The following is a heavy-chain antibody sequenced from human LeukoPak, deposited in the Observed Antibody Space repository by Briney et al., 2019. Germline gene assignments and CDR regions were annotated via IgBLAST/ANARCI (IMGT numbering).Heavy chain of an antibody. J-gene: IGHJ4*02. V-gene: IGHV1-2*02. Sequence: ASMNVSCKASGYSFTGYYMHWVRQAPGQGLEWMGCINPNSGGTDYAQKFQGRVAMTRDTSISTAYMELSRLTSDDTAVYYCARVRSYCTNGVCYWDLDYWGQGTLVTVSS. CDR3: ARVRSYCTNGVCYWDLDY. CDR2: INPNSGGT. D-gene: IGHD2-8*01. CDR1: GYSFTGYY.